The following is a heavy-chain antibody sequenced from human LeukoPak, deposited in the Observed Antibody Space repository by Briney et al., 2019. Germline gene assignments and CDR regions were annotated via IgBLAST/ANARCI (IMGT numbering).Heavy chain of an antibody. Sequence: KTSETLSLTCTVSGGSISSYFWSWIRQPPGKGLEWIGYIHYSGSTNYNPSLKSRVTISPDTSKNQLFLKLNSVTAADTAVYYCARLVWLGESPGSWFDSWGQGTLVTVSS. CDR3: ARLVWLGESPGSWFDS. J-gene: IGHJ5*01. V-gene: IGHV4-59*01. CDR1: GGSISSYF. CDR2: IHYSGST. D-gene: IGHD3-10*01.